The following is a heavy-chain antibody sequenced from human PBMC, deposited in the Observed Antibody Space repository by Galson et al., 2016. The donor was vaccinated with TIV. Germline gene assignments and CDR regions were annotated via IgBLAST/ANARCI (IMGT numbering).Heavy chain of an antibody. CDR3: ATRNPKGGPDYYYYAMDV. CDR1: GYIFSSYA. D-gene: IGHD3-16*01. J-gene: IGHJ6*02. CDR2: INPMFGSA. Sequence: SVKVSCKASGYIFSSYAISWVRQAPGQGLEWMGGINPMFGSANYAQTFQGRLTITADGSTSTATMELSSLRFEDTAVYYCATRNPKGGPDYYYYAMDVWGQGTMVTVSS. V-gene: IGHV1-69*13.